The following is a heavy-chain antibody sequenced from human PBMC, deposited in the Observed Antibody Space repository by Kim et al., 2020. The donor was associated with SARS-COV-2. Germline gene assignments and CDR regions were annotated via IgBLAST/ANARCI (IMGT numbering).Heavy chain of an antibody. J-gene: IGHJ4*02. D-gene: IGHD3-22*01. CDR3: ARGSSGYYSFDY. V-gene: IGHV1-69*02. Sequence: NYAQKFQGRVTITADKSTSTAYMELSSLRSEDTAVYYCARGSSGYYSFDYWGQGTLVTVSS.